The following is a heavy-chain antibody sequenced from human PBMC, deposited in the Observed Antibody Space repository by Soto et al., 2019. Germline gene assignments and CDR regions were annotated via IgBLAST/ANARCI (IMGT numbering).Heavy chain of an antibody. V-gene: IGHV3-73*01. CDR2: IRSKANSYAT. D-gene: IGHD3-3*01. CDR3: TRQGLYDFVPFDY. J-gene: IGHJ4*02. Sequence: GGSLRLSCAASGFTFSGSAMHWVRQASGKGLEWVGRIRSKANSYATAYAASVKGRFTISRDDSKNTAYLQMNSLKTEDTAVYYCTRQGLYDFVPFDYWGQGTLVTVSS. CDR1: GFTFSGSA.